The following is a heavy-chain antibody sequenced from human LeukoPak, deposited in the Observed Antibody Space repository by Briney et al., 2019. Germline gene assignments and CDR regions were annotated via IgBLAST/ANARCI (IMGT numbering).Heavy chain of an antibody. Sequence: SETLSLTCAVYGGSFSGYYWSWIRQPPGKGLEWIGEINHSGSTNYNPSLKSRVTTSVDTSKNQFSLKLSSVTAADTAVYYCARGQSQYYYYYYGMDVWGQGTTVTVSS. CDR3: ARGQSQYYYYYYGMDV. CDR2: INHSGST. J-gene: IGHJ6*02. V-gene: IGHV4-34*01. CDR1: GGSFSGYY.